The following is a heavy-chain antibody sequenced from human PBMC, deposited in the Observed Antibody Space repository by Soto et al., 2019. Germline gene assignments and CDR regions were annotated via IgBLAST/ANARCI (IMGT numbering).Heavy chain of an antibody. D-gene: IGHD2-8*02. CDR2: ILVGGST. CDR3: AKATATGGGAFEI. Sequence: GGALRLSCVVSGFICSSYDMSWVRQAPGKGLEWVSTILVGGSTHYEDSVKGRFTISRDTSKNTVYLQMNSLTAGDTAVYYCAKATATGGGAFEICGQGTMVTVSS. V-gene: IGHV3-23*01. J-gene: IGHJ3*02. CDR1: GFICSSYD.